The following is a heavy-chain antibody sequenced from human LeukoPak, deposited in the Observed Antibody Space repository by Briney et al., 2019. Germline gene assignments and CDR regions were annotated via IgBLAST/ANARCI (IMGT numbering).Heavy chain of an antibody. CDR3: ARTNYMDV. V-gene: IGHV3-48*01. CDR2: ISSSSGTI. CDR1: GFTFSSYS. J-gene: IGHJ6*03. Sequence: GGSLRLSCAASGFTFSSYSMNWVRQAPGRGLEWVSYISSSSGTIYYADSVKGRFTISRDNAKNSLYLKMNSLRAEDTAVYYCARTNYMDVWGKGTTVTVSS.